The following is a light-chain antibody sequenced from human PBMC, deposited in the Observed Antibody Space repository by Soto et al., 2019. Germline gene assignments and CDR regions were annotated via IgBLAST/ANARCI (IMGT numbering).Light chain of an antibody. V-gene: IGLV1-44*01. CDR3: ASWDERMNGYV. Sequence: QSVLTQPPSASGTPGQRVTISCSGSSSNIGSEPVNWYQQLPGTAPKLLIYTNNQRPSGVPDRFSGSKSGTSASLAISGLQSEDEADYFCASWDERMNGYVFGTGNKVTVL. CDR1: SSNIGSEP. CDR2: TNN. J-gene: IGLJ1*01.